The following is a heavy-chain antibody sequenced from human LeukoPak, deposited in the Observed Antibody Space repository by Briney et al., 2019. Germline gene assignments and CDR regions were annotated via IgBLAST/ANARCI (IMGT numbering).Heavy chain of an antibody. J-gene: IGHJ4*02. D-gene: IGHD2-15*01. CDR3: TTRRQDGW. Sequence: GGSLRLSCVGSGFTFSDAWMSWVRQAPGKGLEWVGRIKSKGVGGTIDYAAPVKGRFTISRDDSRNTLYLQMNSLKTEDTAVYYCTTRRQDGWWGQGTLVTVS. V-gene: IGHV3-15*01. CDR2: IKSKGVGGTI. CDR1: GFTFSDAW.